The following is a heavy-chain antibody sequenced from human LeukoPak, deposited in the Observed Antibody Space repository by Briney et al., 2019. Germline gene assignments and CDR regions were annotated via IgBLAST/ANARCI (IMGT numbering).Heavy chain of an antibody. V-gene: IGHV4-30-2*01. Sequence: SETLSLTCAVSGGSISSGGYSWSWIRQPPGKGLEWIGYIYHSGSTYYNPSLKSRVTISVDRSKNQFSLKLSSVTAADTAVYYCARQYYDFWSGSVDYAFDIWGQGTMVTVSS. CDR3: ARQYYDFWSGSVDYAFDI. CDR1: GGSISSGGYS. D-gene: IGHD3-3*01. J-gene: IGHJ3*02. CDR2: IYHSGST.